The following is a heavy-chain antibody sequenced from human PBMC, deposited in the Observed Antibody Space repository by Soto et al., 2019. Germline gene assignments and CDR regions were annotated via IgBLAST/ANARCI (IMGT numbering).Heavy chain of an antibody. V-gene: IGHV3-9*01. CDR2: ISWNSGSI. D-gene: IGHD6-13*01. CDR1: GLTFDDYA. CDR3: AKDREAYCCIWYLGDYYDLMAV. Sequence: PGGSLRLSCAASGLTFDDYAMPWVRQAPGKGLEWVSGISWNSGSIGYADSVKGRFTISRDNAKNSLYLQMNSLRAEDTALYYCAKDREAYCCIWYLGDYYDLMAVCAQGTTVTGSS. J-gene: IGHJ6*02.